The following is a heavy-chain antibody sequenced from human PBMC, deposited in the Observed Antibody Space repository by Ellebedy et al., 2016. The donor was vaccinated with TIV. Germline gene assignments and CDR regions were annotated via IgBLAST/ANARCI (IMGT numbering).Heavy chain of an antibody. D-gene: IGHD6-13*01. CDR1: GGSISSYY. V-gene: IGHV4-59*01. CDR3: ARGMEESPYSSRWYYFDY. J-gene: IGHJ4*02. Sequence: MPSETLSLTCTVSGGSISSYYWSWIRQSPGKGLEWIGYFYYSGSTNYNPSLKSRVTISVDTSKNQFSLKLGSVTAADTAVYYCARGMEESPYSSRWYYFDYWGQGTLVTVSS. CDR2: FYYSGST.